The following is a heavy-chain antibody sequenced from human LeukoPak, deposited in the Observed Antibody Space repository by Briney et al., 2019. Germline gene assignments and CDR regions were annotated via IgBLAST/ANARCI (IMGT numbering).Heavy chain of an antibody. D-gene: IGHD6-19*01. Sequence: SVKVSCKASGGTFSSYAISWVRQAPGQGLEWMGGIIPIFGTANYAQKFQGRVTITADKSTSTAYMELSSLRPEDTAVYYCARATVAGTGVDIWGQGTMVTVSS. CDR2: IIPIFGTA. V-gene: IGHV1-69*06. CDR1: GGTFSSYA. CDR3: ARATVAGTGVDI. J-gene: IGHJ3*02.